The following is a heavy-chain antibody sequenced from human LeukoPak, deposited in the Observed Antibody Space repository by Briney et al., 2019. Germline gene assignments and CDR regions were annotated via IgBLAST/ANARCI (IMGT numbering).Heavy chain of an antibody. Sequence: ASVEVSCKASGYTFTGYYMHWVRQAPGQGLEWMGWINPNSGGTNYAQKFRGRVTMTRDMSISTAYMELSRLRSDDTAVYYCSRGYDIVGDYGMDVWGQGTAVTVSS. CDR3: SRGYDIVGDYGMDV. CDR2: INPNSGGT. J-gene: IGHJ6*02. V-gene: IGHV1-2*02. CDR1: GYTFTGYY. D-gene: IGHD2-21*01.